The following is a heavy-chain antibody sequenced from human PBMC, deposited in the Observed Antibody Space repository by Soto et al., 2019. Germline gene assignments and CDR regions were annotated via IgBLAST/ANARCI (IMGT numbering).Heavy chain of an antibody. CDR3: ARVGKDTAMDYYYYGMDV. Sequence: QVQLVESGGGVVQPGRSLRLSCAASGFTFSSYAMHWVRQAPGKGLEWVAVISYDGSNKYYADSVKGRFTISRDNSKNTLYLQMNSLRAEDTAVYYCARVGKDTAMDYYYYGMDVWGQGTTVTVSS. V-gene: IGHV3-30-3*01. CDR1: GFTFSSYA. CDR2: ISYDGSNK. D-gene: IGHD5-18*01. J-gene: IGHJ6*02.